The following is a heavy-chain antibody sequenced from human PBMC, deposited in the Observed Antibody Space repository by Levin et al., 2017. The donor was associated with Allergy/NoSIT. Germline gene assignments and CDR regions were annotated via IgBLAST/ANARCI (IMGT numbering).Heavy chain of an antibody. CDR2: ISYDGSNK. D-gene: IGHD1-26*01. CDR3: ARSRYIFSGSLKEPHFDY. Sequence: GGSLRLSCAASGFTFSSYAMHWVRQAPGKGLEWVAVISYDGSNKYYADSVKGRFTISRDNSKNTLYLQMNSLRAEDTAVYYCARSRYIFSGSLKEPHFDYWGQGTLVTVSS. V-gene: IGHV3-30-3*01. J-gene: IGHJ4*02. CDR1: GFTFSSYA.